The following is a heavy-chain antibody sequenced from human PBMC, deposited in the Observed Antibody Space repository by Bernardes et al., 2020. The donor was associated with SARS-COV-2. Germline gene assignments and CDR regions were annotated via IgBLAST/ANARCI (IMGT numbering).Heavy chain of an antibody. CDR3: AKGSLHCSGGSCYPYGFVY. D-gene: IGHD2-15*01. CDR2: ISGSGGST. J-gene: IGHJ4*02. CDR1: GFTFSSYA. V-gene: IGHV3-23*01. Sequence: GGSLRLSCAASGFTFSSYAMSWVRQAPGKGLEWVSAISGSGGSTYYADSVKGRFTISRDNSKNTLYLQMNSLRAEDTAVYYCAKGSLHCSGGSCYPYGFVYWGQGTLVTVSS.